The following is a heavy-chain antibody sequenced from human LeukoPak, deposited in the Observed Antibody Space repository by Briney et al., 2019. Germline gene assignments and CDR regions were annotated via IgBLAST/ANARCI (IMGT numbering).Heavy chain of an antibody. J-gene: IGHJ6*02. CDR3: ARVGSPDV. Sequence: SETLSLTCAVYGGSFSGYYWSWIRQPPGKGLEWIGEINHSGSTNYNPSLKSRVTISLDTSKNQFSLKLSPVTAADTAVYYCARVGSPDVWGQGTTVTVSS. V-gene: IGHV4-34*01. CDR1: GGSFSGYY. CDR2: INHSGST. D-gene: IGHD3-10*01.